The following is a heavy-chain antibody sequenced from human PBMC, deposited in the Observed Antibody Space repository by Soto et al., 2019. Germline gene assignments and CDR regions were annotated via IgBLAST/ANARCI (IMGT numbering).Heavy chain of an antibody. CDR1: GFTFSSYG. V-gene: IGHV3-30*18. Sequence: PVGSLRLSCAASGFTFSSYGMHWVRQAPGKGLEWVAVISYDGSNKYYADSVKGRFTISRDNSKNTLYLQMNSLRAEDTAVYYCAKPLGVGFYYYYGMDVWGQGTTVTVSS. D-gene: IGHD1-26*01. CDR3: AKPLGVGFYYYYGMDV. J-gene: IGHJ6*02. CDR2: ISYDGSNK.